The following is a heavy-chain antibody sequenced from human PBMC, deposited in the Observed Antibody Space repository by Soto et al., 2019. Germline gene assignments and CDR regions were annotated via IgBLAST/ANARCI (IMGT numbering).Heavy chain of an antibody. D-gene: IGHD6-13*01. J-gene: IGHJ6*02. CDR2: ISYDGSNK. V-gene: IGHV3-30*18. CDR1: GFSFSSYG. CDR3: AKDRGYSSSKSRDLLYYGMDV. Sequence: HPGGSLRLSCAASGFSFSSYGMHWVRQAPGKGLEWVAVISYDGSNKYYADSVKGRFTISRDNSKNTLYLQMNSLRAEDTAVYYCAKDRGYSSSKSRDLLYYGMDVWGQGTTVTVSS.